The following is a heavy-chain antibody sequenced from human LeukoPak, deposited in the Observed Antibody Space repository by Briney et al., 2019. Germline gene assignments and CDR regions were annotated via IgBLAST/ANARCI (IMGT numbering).Heavy chain of an antibody. CDR1: GFTVSSNY. CDR2: IYTGGST. Sequence: GGSLRLSCAASGFTVSSNYMSWVRQAPVKGLEWVSAIYTGGSTYYAGSVKGRFTISRDNSKNTLYLQMNSLRAEDTAVYYCARNLYYYDSSGYYYYWGQGTLVTVSS. V-gene: IGHV3-66*01. D-gene: IGHD3-22*01. CDR3: ARNLYYYDSSGYYYY. J-gene: IGHJ4*02.